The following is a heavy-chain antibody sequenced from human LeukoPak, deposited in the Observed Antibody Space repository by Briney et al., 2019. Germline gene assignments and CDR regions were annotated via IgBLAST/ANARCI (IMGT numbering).Heavy chain of an antibody. J-gene: IGHJ6*02. D-gene: IGHD3-9*01. CDR1: GFTFIDYD. Sequence: GWALRLSCAASGFTFIDYDMHGPREATGKGLDGVSTIKSVCYTYYPVSSKGRFTISGADATSSLYLQMNRLRAGDTAVYFCARDKDHHYDLLTATSFYYGMDVWGQGTKVTVSS. V-gene: IGHV3-13*01. CDR3: ARDKDHHYDLLTATSFYYGMDV. CDR2: IKSVCYT.